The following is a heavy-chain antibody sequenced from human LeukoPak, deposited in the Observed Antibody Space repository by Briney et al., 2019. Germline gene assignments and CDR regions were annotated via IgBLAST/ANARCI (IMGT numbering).Heavy chain of an antibody. Sequence: GGSLRLSCAVSGFTVSGDYMSWVRQAPGKGLEWVSVMYSGGATYYADSVKGRFTISRDNSKNTLYLQMGSLRAEDMAVYYCARDRGRGYSYGLISDYWGQGTLVTVSS. D-gene: IGHD5-18*01. J-gene: IGHJ4*02. CDR3: ARDRGRGYSYGLISDY. CDR1: GFTVSGDY. CDR2: MYSGGAT. V-gene: IGHV3-53*05.